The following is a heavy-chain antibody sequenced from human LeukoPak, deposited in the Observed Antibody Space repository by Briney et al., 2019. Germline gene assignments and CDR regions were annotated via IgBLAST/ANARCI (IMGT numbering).Heavy chain of an antibody. CDR1: GGSISSGGYS. D-gene: IGHD3-3*01. Sequence: PSETLSLTCAVSGGSISSGGYSWSWIRQPPGKGLEWIGYIYHSGSTYYNPSLKSRVTISVDRSKNQFSLKLSSVTAADTAVYCCARATIYDFWSGYYSPPYFDYWGQGTLVTVSS. J-gene: IGHJ4*02. CDR2: IYHSGST. CDR3: ARATIYDFWSGYYSPPYFDY. V-gene: IGHV4-30-2*01.